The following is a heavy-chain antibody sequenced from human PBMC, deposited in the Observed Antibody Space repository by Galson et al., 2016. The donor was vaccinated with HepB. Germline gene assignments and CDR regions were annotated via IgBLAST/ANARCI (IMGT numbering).Heavy chain of an antibody. CDR2: IIPILPSP. CDR1: GSRITHYA. D-gene: IGHD2-15*01. V-gene: IGHV1-69*13. CDR3: ARGGYCSDGRCPPNWFDP. Sequence: SVKVSCKASGSRITHYAFSWVRQAPSQGLEWMGTIIPILPSPNYAPNFEGRVTITADESTNTGHMELSSLTSDDTAVYYCARGGYCSDGRCPPNWFDPWGPGTLVAVSS. J-gene: IGHJ5*02.